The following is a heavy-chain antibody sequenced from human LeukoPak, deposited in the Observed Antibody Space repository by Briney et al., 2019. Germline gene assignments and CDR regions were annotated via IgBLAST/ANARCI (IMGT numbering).Heavy chain of an antibody. V-gene: IGHV4-39*07. CDR3: ARGCRGSYFQDH. J-gene: IGHJ4*02. CDR1: GDSISSTNSY. CDR2: MWFGATT. D-gene: IGHD1-26*01. Sequence: NPSETLSLTCTVSGDSISSTNSYWGWIRQPPGKGLEWIGSMWFGATTSYDPSLKSRVTISIDPSTNQFSLKLSSVTAADTALYYCARGCRGSYFQDHWGQGTLVTVSS.